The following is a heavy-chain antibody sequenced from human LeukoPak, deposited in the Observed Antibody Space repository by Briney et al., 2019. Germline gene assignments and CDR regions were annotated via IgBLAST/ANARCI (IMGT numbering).Heavy chain of an antibody. CDR1: GFTFSSYS. V-gene: IGHV3-21*05. J-gene: IGHJ4*02. CDR2: ISSDSSYT. CDR3: ARDGYYGNFDY. Sequence: GGSLRLSCAASGFTFSSYSMNWVRQAPGMGLEWVSYISSDSSYTNYADSVKGRLTISRDNAKNSLYLQMNSLRAEDTAVYYCARDGYYGNFDYWGQGALVTVSS. D-gene: IGHD3-22*01.